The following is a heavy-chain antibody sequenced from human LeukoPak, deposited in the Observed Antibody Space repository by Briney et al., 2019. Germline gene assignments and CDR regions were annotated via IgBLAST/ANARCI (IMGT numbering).Heavy chain of an antibody. V-gene: IGHV4-59*01. D-gene: IGHD3-22*01. Sequence: PSETLSLTCTVSGGSISSYYWSWIRQPPGKGLEWIGYIYYSGSTNYNPSLKSRVTISVDTSKNQFSLKLSSVTAAETAVYYCARAPYYYDSSGYGAFDIWGQGTMVTVSS. J-gene: IGHJ3*02. CDR1: GGSISSYY. CDR3: ARAPYYYDSSGYGAFDI. CDR2: IYYSGST.